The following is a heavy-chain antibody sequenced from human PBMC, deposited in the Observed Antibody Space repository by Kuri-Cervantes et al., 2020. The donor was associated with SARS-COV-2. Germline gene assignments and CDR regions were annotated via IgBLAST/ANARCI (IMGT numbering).Heavy chain of an antibody. CDR3: ARDSRVYSYGYGHLFDY. D-gene: IGHD5-18*01. CDR2: ISSSSSTI. Sequence: GESLKISCAASGFTFSSYSMNWVRQAPGKGLEWVSYISSSSSTIYYADSVKGRFTISRDNAKNSLYLQMNSLRDEDTAVYYCARDSRVYSYGYGHLFDYWGQGTLVTVSS. J-gene: IGHJ4*02. V-gene: IGHV3-48*02. CDR1: GFTFSSYS.